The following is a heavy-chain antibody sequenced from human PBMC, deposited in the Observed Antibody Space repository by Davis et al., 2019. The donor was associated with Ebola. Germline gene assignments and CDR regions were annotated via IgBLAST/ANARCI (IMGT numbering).Heavy chain of an antibody. CDR3: ARLATAMVPFDY. D-gene: IGHD3-10*01. V-gene: IGHV3-74*01. CDR1: GFTFSSYW. CDR2: INSDGSST. J-gene: IGHJ4*02. Sequence: PGGSLRLSCAASGFTFSSYWMHWVRQAPGKGLVWVSRINSDGSSTSYADSVKGRFTISRDNAKNTLYLQMNSLRAEDTAVYYCARLATAMVPFDYWGRGTLVTVSS.